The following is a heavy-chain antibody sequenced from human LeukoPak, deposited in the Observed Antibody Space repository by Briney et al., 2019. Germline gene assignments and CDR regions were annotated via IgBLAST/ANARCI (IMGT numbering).Heavy chain of an antibody. J-gene: IGHJ4*02. D-gene: IGHD5-18*01. CDR2: INHSGST. CDR1: GGSFSGYY. Sequence: SETLSLTCAVYGGSFSGYYWSWIRQPPGKGLEWIGEINHSGSTNYNPSLKSRVTISVDTCKNQFSLKLSSVTAADTAVYYCARGRSGYSYGPRFDYWGQGTLVTVSS. V-gene: IGHV4-34*01. CDR3: ARGRSGYSYGPRFDY.